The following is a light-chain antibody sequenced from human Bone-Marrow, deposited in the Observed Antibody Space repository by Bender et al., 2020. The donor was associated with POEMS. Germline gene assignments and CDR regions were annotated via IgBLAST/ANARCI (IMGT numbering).Light chain of an antibody. CDR3: SSYTSSTTLV. CDR2: EVV. V-gene: IGLV2-14*01. Sequence: QSALTQPASVSGSPGQSITISCTGTSSDVGLYNYVSWYQQHPGKAPKLMIFEVVRRPSGVPDRFSGSKSGNTASLTISGLQAEDEADYYCSSYTSSTTLVFGGGTKLTVL. CDR1: SSDVGLYNY. J-gene: IGLJ2*01.